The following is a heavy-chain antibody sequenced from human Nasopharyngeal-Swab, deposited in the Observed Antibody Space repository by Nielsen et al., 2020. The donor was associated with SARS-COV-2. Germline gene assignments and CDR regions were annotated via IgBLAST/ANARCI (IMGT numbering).Heavy chain of an antibody. J-gene: IGHJ6*03. CDR2: IYSFGST. CDR3: ARGIYESDVLYMDV. D-gene: IGHD2/OR15-2a*01. CDR1: GFSVSNNY. V-gene: IGHV3-53*01. Sequence: GESLKISCAASGFSVSNNYMSWVRQAPGRGLEWVSVIYSFGSTYDAGSLRGRFTISRDSSKNTLYLQMNNLRAEDTAVYYCARGIYESDVLYMDVWGKGTTVTVSS.